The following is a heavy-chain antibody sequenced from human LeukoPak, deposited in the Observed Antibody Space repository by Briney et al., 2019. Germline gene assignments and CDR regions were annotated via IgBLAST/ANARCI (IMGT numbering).Heavy chain of an antibody. D-gene: IGHD3-3*01. V-gene: IGHV1-2*02. CDR3: ARGPRITIFGVVMANDAFDI. CDR1: GYTFTDYF. CDR2: INPKSGGT. Sequence: GASVTVSFKASGYTFTDYFMNWVRQAPGQGLEWMGWINPKSGGTVYAQKFQGRVTMTRDTSSSTAYMELSRLRFDDTVVYYCARGPRITIFGVVMANDAFDIWGQGTMVTVSS. J-gene: IGHJ3*02.